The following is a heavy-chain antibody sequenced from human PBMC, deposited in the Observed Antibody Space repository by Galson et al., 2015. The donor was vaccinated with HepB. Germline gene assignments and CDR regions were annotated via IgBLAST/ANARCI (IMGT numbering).Heavy chain of an antibody. V-gene: IGHV1-18*01. CDR2: ISAYNGKT. J-gene: IGHJ4*02. D-gene: IGHD3-22*01. CDR1: GYTFTTYG. CDR3: ARVAYYDSSGYYDF. Sequence: SVKVSCKASGYTFTTYGVSWVRQAPGQGLEWMGRISAYNGKTDYPQKLQGRVTMTTDTSITTAYMELSSLRSDDTAVYYCARVAYYDSSGYYDFWGQGTLVTVSS.